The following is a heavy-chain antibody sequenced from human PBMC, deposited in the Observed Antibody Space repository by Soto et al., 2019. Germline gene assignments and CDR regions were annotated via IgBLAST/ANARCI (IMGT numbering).Heavy chain of an antibody. Sequence: GSLRLSCAVSGFTFTSHSMNWVRQAPGKGLEWVSTISSSSSYIYYADSVKGRFTISRDNAKNSLYLQMNSLRAEDTAVYYCARSVTGSYSSWFDPWGQGTLVTVSS. J-gene: IGHJ5*02. CDR3: ARSVTGSYSSWFDP. CDR1: GFTFTSHS. V-gene: IGHV3-21*01. CDR2: ISSSSSYI. D-gene: IGHD1-26*01.